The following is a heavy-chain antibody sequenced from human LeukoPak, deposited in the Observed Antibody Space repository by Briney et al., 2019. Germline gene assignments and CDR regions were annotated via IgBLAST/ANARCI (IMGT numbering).Heavy chain of an antibody. CDR3: ARDSGYYDFWSGYFLSATPGGGFDP. CDR2: ISHSGST. V-gene: IGHV4-38-2*02. J-gene: IGHJ5*02. Sequence: SETLSLTCAVSGYSISSGYYWGWIRQPPGKGLEWIGSISHSGSTYYNPSLKSRVTISVDTSKNQFSLNLSSVTAADKAVYYCARDSGYYDFWSGYFLSATPGGGFDPWGQGTLVTVSS. D-gene: IGHD3-3*01. CDR1: GYSISSGYY.